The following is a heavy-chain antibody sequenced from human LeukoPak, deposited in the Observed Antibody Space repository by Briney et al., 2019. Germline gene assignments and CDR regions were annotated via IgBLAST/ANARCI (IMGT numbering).Heavy chain of an antibody. D-gene: IGHD6-19*01. J-gene: IGHJ3*02. CDR1: GFTFDDYA. V-gene: IGHV3-9*01. CDR3: AKDGLAVAGKDAFDI. Sequence: PGRSLRLSCAASGFTFDDYAMHWVRQAPGKGLEWVSGVSWNSGSIGYADSVKGRFTISRDNAKNSLYLQMNSLRAEDTALYYCAKDGLAVAGKDAFDIWGQGTMVTVSS. CDR2: VSWNSGSI.